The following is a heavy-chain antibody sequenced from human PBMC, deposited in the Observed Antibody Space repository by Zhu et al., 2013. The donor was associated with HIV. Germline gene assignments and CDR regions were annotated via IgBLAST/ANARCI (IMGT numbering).Heavy chain of an antibody. CDR1: GFTFSRYW. V-gene: IGHV3-74*01. Sequence: EVQLVESGGGLVQPGGSLRLSCAASGFTFSRYWMSWVRQAPGKGLVWVSRISGDGSSRTYADSGKGRFTISRDNANNTLYLQMNSLRAEDTALYYCVREDELERLSWGQGTLVTVSS. CDR2: ISGDGSSR. CDR3: VREDELERLS. D-gene: IGHD1-1*01. J-gene: IGHJ4*02.